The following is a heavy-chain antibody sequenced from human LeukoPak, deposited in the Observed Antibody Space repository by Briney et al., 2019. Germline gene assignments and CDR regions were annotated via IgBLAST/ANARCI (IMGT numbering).Heavy chain of an antibody. Sequence: SETLSLTCTVSGDSIISSYWSWIRQPPGKGLEWIGYIDYSGSTNYNPSLKSRVTISVDTTQNQFSLKLSSVTAADTAVYYCARVDRSNWDVLEYWGQGTLVTVSS. CDR2: IDYSGST. CDR3: ARVDRSNWDVLEY. J-gene: IGHJ4*02. CDR1: GDSIISSY. D-gene: IGHD1-1*01. V-gene: IGHV4-59*01.